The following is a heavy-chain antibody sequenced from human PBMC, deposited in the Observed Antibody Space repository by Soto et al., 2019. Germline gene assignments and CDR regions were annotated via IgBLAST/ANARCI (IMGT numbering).Heavy chain of an antibody. D-gene: IGHD3-10*01. CDR3: AKVSRKGSAIDFDY. V-gene: IGHV1-8*01. CDR2: VNPNNGDT. Sequence: QVQLVQSGAELKKPGASVKVSCKASGYTFSNYDMNWVRQATGQGPEWIGWVNPNNGDTGYAQKSQGRVTLTTHISTTTAYMELTSLRSEDTAIYYCAKVSRKGSAIDFDYWGQGTVITVSS. J-gene: IGHJ4*02. CDR1: GYTFSNYD.